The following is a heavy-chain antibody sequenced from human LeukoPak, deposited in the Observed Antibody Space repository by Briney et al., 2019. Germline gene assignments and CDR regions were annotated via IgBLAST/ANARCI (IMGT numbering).Heavy chain of an antibody. CDR1: GFTFNTYP. D-gene: IGHD3-22*01. J-gene: IGHJ4*02. V-gene: IGHV3-30*02. Sequence: GGSRRLSCAASGFTFNTYPMHWVPQAPGKGLEWVALIQDDGAKTNYADSVRVRFTISRDNSRSTVYLQMNSLKPDDTAVYYCATQTITLVVVISPFDYWGQGALVTVSS. CDR3: ATQTITLVVVISPFDY. CDR2: IQDDGAKT.